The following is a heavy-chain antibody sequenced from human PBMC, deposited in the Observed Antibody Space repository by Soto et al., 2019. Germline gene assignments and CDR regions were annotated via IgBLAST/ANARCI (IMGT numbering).Heavy chain of an antibody. CDR3: ARDKDVLLLGVYFDY. Sequence: GASVKACCKASGYTFTSYGSSWVRQAPGQGLEWMGWISAYNGNTNYAQKLQGRVTMTTDTSTSTAYMELRSLRSDDTAVYYCARDKDVLLLGVYFDYWGQRTLVTVSS. CDR2: ISAYNGNT. CDR1: GYTFTSYG. D-gene: IGHD3-10*01. V-gene: IGHV1-18*01. J-gene: IGHJ4*02.